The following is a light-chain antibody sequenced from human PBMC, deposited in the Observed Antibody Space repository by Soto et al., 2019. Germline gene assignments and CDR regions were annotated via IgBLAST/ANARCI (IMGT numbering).Light chain of an antibody. V-gene: IGKV3-20*01. CDR1: QSVSSSY. CDR3: QQYGSSPV. CDR2: GAS. J-gene: IGKJ2*01. Sequence: EIVLTQSPGTLSLSPGERATLSCRASQSVSSSYLAWYHQKPGQAPRLLIYGASTRATGIPDRFSGSGSGTDFTLTISRLEPEDFAVYYCQQYGSSPVFGQGPKGDI.